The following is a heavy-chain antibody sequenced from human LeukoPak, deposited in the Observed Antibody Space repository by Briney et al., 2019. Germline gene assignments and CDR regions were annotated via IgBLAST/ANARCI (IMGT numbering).Heavy chain of an antibody. CDR3: ARASGGGGFDY. V-gene: IGHV3-21*01. CDR1: GFTFSSYG. CDR2: ISSSSSYI. J-gene: IGHJ4*02. D-gene: IGHD3-16*01. Sequence: GGSLRLSCAASGFTFSSYGMHWVRQAPGNGLEWVSSISSSSSYIYYADSVKGRFTISRDNAKNSLYLQMNSLRAEDTAVYYCARASGGGGFDYWGQGTLVTVSS.